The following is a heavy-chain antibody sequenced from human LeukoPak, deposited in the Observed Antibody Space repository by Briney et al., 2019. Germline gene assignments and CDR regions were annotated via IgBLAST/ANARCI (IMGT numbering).Heavy chain of an antibody. Sequence: SEALSLTCTVSGGSISSSSYYWGWIRQPPGKGLEWIGSIYYSGSTYYNPSLKSRVTISVDTSKNQFSLKLSSVTAADTAVYYCARVLTTVYYYYMDVWGKGTTVTVSS. CDR3: ARVLTTVYYYYMDV. CDR1: GGSISSSSYY. CDR2: IYYSGST. V-gene: IGHV4-39*01. D-gene: IGHD4-17*01. J-gene: IGHJ6*03.